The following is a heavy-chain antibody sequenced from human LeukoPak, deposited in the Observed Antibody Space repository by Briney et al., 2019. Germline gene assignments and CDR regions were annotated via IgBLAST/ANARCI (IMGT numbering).Heavy chain of an antibody. Sequence: GGSLRLSCAASGFTFSSYAMHWVRQAPGKGLEWVAVISYDGSNKYYADSVKGRFTISRDNSKNTLYLQMNSLRAEDTAVYYCAREQYDDSGPDAFDIWGQGTMVTVSS. CDR2: ISYDGSNK. CDR3: AREQYDDSGPDAFDI. CDR1: GFTFSSYA. J-gene: IGHJ3*02. D-gene: IGHD3-16*01. V-gene: IGHV3-30-3*01.